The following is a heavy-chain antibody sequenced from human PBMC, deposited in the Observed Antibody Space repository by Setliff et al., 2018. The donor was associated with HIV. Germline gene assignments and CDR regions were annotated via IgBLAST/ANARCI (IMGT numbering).Heavy chain of an antibody. CDR3: ARGQHVFPAPHYMDV. CDR1: GGSFSDFY. J-gene: IGHJ6*03. CDR2: ITHRGST. Sequence: PSETLSLTCVVYGGSFSDFYWVWVRQPPSKGLEWIGEITHRGSTTNNPTLQSRVAISVDTSRRQFTLKLGSVTAADTAVYYCARGQHVFPAPHYMDVWDKGTTVTVSS. D-gene: IGHD2-2*01. V-gene: IGHV4-34*01.